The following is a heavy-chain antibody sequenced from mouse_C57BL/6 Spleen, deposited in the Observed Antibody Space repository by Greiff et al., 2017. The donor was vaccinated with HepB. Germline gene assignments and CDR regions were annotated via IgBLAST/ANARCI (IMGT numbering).Heavy chain of an antibody. V-gene: IGHV1-7*01. D-gene: IGHD1-1*01. CDR3: ARSPITTVVATDYFDY. CDR2: INPSSGYT. Sequence: QVQLKQSGAELAKPGASVKLSCKASGYTFTSYWMHWVKQRPGQGLEWIGYINPSSGYTKYNQKFKDKATLTADKSSSTAYMQLSSLTYEDSAVYYCARSPITTVVATDYFDYWGQGTTLTVSS. J-gene: IGHJ2*01. CDR1: GYTFTSYW.